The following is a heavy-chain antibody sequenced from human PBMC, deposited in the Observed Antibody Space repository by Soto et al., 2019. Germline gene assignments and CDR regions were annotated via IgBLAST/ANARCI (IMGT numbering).Heavy chain of an antibody. CDR1: GFTFSNYA. V-gene: IGHV3-23*01. D-gene: IGHD3-10*01. CDR2: IVGSGTST. Sequence: PGGSLRLSCAASGFTFSNYAMTWVRQAPGKGLEWVSIIVGSGTSTNYADSVKGRFTISRDNSKNTLYLQMNSLRAEDTALYYCARGTSSGSYTAFDIWGQGTMVTVSS. J-gene: IGHJ3*02. CDR3: ARGTSSGSYTAFDI.